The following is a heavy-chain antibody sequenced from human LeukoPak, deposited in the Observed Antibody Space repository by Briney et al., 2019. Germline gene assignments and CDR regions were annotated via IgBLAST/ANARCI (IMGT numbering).Heavy chain of an antibody. CDR3: ARVVGYSGYDSWFDP. CDR1: GYTFTSYG. D-gene: IGHD5-12*01. J-gene: IGHJ5*02. V-gene: IGHV1-18*01. CDR2: ISAYNGNT. Sequence: ASVKVSCKASGYTFTSYGISWVRQAPGQGLEWMGWISAYNGNTNYAQKLQGRVTMTTDTSTSTAYMELRSLRSDDTAVYYCARVVGYSGYDSWFDPWGQGTLVTVSS.